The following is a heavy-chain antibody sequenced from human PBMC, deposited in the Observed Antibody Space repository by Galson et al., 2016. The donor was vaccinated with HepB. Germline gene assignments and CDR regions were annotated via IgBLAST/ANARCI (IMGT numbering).Heavy chain of an antibody. Sequence: SLRLSCAASGFTFNTYAMHWVRQAPGKGLEWVALISYDGTDKYYADSVKGRFTISRENSNNTMYVQMNSLRADDTAVSYCVRDKSSWNPGKFYYYGLDVWGHGTMVTVSS. CDR1: GFTFNTYA. V-gene: IGHV3-30*04. CDR3: VRDKSSWNPGKFYYYGLDV. D-gene: IGHD2-15*01. J-gene: IGHJ6*02. CDR2: ISYDGTDK.